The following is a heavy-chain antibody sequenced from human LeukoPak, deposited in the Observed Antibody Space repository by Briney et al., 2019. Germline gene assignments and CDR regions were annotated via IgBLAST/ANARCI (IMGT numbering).Heavy chain of an antibody. CDR1: GFTVSSNY. J-gene: IGHJ3*02. Sequence: QAGGSLRLSCAASGFTVSSNYMSWVRQAPGKGLEWVSIIYSGGSKFYADSVKGRFTISRDNSKNTLYLQMNSLRAEDTAVYYCARGGSYLSAFDIWGQGTMVTVSS. V-gene: IGHV3-53*01. D-gene: IGHD1-26*01. CDR2: IYSGGSK. CDR3: ARGGSYLSAFDI.